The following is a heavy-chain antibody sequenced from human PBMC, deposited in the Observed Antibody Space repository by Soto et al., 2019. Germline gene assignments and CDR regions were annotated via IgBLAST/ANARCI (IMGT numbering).Heavy chain of an antibody. J-gene: IGHJ4*02. CDR1: GFTFSGSA. CDR2: IRSKANSYAT. D-gene: IGHD1-26*01. Sequence: EVQLVESGGGLVQPGGSLKLSCAASGFTFSGSAMHWVRQASGKGLEWVGRIRSKANSYATAYAASVKGRFTISRDDSKNTAYLQMNSLKTEDTAVYYCTRHPPIVGATGGDYWGQGTLVTVPS. V-gene: IGHV3-73*02. CDR3: TRHPPIVGATGGDY.